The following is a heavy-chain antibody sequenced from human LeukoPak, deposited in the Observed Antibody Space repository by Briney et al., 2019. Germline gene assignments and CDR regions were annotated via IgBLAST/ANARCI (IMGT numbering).Heavy chain of an antibody. CDR1: GYTFTTLD. Sequence: ASVTVSCTASGYTFTTLDINWVRQAPGQGLEWMGWINPNSGNTGNAQKFQGRVTITRDTSISTAYMELSSLRSDDTAVYYCARVDGSPDYWGQGTLVTVSS. D-gene: IGHD2-15*01. CDR3: ARVDGSPDY. CDR2: INPNSGNT. V-gene: IGHV1-8*03. J-gene: IGHJ4*02.